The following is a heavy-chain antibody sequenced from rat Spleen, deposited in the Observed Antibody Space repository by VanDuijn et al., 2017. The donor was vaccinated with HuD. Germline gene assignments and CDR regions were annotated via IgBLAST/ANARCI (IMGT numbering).Heavy chain of an antibody. V-gene: IGHV5S14*01. J-gene: IGHJ3*01. CDR2: ISTGGGNT. Sequence: EVQLVESGGGLVQPGRSLKLSCAASGFTFSNYGMAWVRQTPTKGLEWVASISTGGGNTYYRDSVKGRFTISRDNAKNTQYLQMDSLRSEDTATYYCARPPYYYSGDVGFAYWGQGTLVTVSS. D-gene: IGHD1-1*01. CDR1: GFTFSNYG. CDR3: ARPPYYYSGDVGFAY.